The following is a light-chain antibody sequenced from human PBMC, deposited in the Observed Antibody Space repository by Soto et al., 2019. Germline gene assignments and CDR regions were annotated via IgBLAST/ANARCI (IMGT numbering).Light chain of an antibody. CDR1: QSSSSTSNTKNY. CDR3: QQYDCTPLT. V-gene: IGKV4-1*01. Sequence: DIVMTQSPDSLAVSLGERATINCKSSQSSSSTSNTKNYLAWYQQKPGQPPKLLLFWAAARESGVPDRFSGSGSGTDFTLTSSSLQAEDVGVYYCQQYDCTPLTFGRGTLLVIK. J-gene: IGKJ5*01. CDR2: WAA.